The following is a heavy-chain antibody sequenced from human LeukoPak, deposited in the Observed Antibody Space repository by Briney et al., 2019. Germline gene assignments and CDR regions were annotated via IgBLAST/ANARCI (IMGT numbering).Heavy chain of an antibody. CDR1: GYTFTSYY. CDR2: INPSGGST. CDR3: ARDRLDIVVVVAATLDYGMDV. J-gene: IGHJ6*02. Sequence: ASVKVSCKASGYTFTSYYMHWLRQAPGQGLEWMGIINPSGGSTSYAQKFQGRVTMTRDTSTSTVYMELSSLRSEDTAVYYCARDRLDIVVVVAATLDYGMDVWGQGTTVTVSS. D-gene: IGHD2-15*01. V-gene: IGHV1-46*01.